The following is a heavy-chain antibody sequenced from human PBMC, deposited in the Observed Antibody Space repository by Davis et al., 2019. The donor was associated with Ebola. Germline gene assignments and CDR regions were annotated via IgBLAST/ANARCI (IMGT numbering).Heavy chain of an antibody. CDR1: GGTFSSYG. Sequence: AASVKVSCKASGGTFSSYGITWVRQAPGQRLEWMGWINAGNGNTKYSQKFQGRVTITRDTSTSTAYMELSSLRSEDTAVYYCARDLGTAMAPGWGQGTLVTVSS. J-gene: IGHJ4*02. CDR3: ARDLGTAMAPG. CDR2: INAGNGNT. D-gene: IGHD5-18*01. V-gene: IGHV1-3*01.